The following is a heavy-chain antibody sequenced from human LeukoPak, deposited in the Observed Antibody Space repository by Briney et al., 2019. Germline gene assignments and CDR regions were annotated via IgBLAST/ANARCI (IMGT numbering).Heavy chain of an antibody. CDR1: EFIFSNYA. Sequence: GGSLRLSCADSEFIFSNYAMSWVRQAPGKGLEWVSAISGSGGSTYYADSVKGRFTISRDNSKDTLYLQMNSLRAEDTAVYYCAKDRLRLHFCGQGTLVIVSS. V-gene: IGHV3-23*01. CDR3: AKDRLRLHF. J-gene: IGHJ4*02. D-gene: IGHD3-3*02. CDR2: ISGSGGST.